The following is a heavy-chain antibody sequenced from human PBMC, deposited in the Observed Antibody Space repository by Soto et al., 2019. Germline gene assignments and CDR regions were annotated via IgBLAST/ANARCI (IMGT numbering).Heavy chain of an antibody. V-gene: IGHV3-30*03. D-gene: IGHD3-10*02. CDR2: MSYDGSDT. Sequence: QVQLVESGGGVVQPGRSLRLSCVGSGFIFSNHGMHWVRQTPGKGLEWVAFMSYDGSDTFYADSVKGRFTISRDNSKNTLFLHMSNLRGDDTAMYYCTIVRVADSALDHWGQGTLVTVSS. CDR3: TIVRVADSALDH. CDR1: GFIFSNHG. J-gene: IGHJ4*02.